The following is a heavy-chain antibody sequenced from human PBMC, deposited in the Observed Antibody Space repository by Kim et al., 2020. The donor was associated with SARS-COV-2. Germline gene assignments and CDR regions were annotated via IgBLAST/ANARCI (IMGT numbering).Heavy chain of an antibody. CDR1: GGSFSGYY. CDR2: INHSGST. Sequence: SETLSLTCAVYGGSFSGYYWSWIRQPPGKGLEWIGEINHSGSTNYNPSLKSRVTISVDTSKNQFSLKLSSVTAAYTAVYYCARFDGSGSYYNGYDYWGQG. J-gene: IGHJ4*02. CDR3: ARFDGSGSYYNGYDY. D-gene: IGHD3-10*01. V-gene: IGHV4-34*01.